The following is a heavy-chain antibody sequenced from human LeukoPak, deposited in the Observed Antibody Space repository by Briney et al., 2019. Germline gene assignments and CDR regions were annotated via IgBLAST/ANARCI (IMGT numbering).Heavy chain of an antibody. CDR1: GFTFSNYW. Sequence: PGGSLRLSCAASGFTFSNYWMNWVRQAPGKGLEWVANIKQDGSEKYYVDSVRGRFTISRDNSKNSRYLQMNSLRAEDTAVYYCARDLPITMVRGVKQGWFDPGGEGAPVTVSS. CDR3: ARDLPITMVRGVKQGWFDP. J-gene: IGHJ5*02. V-gene: IGHV3-7*03. CDR2: IKQDGSEK. D-gene: IGHD3-10*01.